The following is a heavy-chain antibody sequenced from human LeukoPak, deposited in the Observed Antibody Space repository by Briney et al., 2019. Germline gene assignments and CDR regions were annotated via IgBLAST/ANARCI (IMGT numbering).Heavy chain of an antibody. V-gene: IGHV1-2*02. CDR1: GGTFSSYA. J-gene: IGHJ4*02. Sequence: ASVKVSCKASGGTFSSYAISWVRQAPGQGLEWMGWINPNSGGTNYAQKFQGRVTMTRDTSISTAYMELSRLRSDDTAVYYCARDIRDGYNAYWGQGTLVTVSS. CDR3: ARDIRDGYNAY. CDR2: INPNSGGT. D-gene: IGHD5-24*01.